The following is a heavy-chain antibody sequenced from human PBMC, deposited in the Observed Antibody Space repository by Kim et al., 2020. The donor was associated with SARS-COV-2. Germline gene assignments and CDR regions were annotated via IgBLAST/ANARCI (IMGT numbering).Heavy chain of an antibody. Sequence: GGSLRLSCTASEFSFSSYAMNWIRQAPGTGLEWVSVIRSSDGATYYAGSVKGRFTISRDNSKKTLYLQMNGLRAEDTAVYYCAKGGDVWGSNREYYFEY. CDR3: AKGGDVWGSNREYYFEY. V-gene: IGHV3-23*01. CDR2: IRSSDGAT. CDR1: EFSFSSYA. D-gene: IGHD3-16*02. J-gene: IGHJ4*01.